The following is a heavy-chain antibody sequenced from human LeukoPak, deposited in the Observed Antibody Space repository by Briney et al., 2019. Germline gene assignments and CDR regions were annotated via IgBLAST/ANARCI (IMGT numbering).Heavy chain of an antibody. Sequence: SVKVSCKASGGAFSSYAISWVRQPPGQGLEWMGGIIPIFGTANYAQKFQGRVTITADESTSTAYMELSSLRSEDTAVYYCARGPDYYWYFDLWGRGTLVTVSS. D-gene: IGHD4-11*01. V-gene: IGHV1-69*13. CDR2: IIPIFGTA. CDR3: ARGPDYYWYFDL. J-gene: IGHJ2*01. CDR1: GGAFSSYA.